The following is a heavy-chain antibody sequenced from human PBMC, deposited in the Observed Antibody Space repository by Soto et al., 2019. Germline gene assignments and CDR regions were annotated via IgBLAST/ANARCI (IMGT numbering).Heavy chain of an antibody. J-gene: IGHJ5*02. V-gene: IGHV1-69*12. CDR2: IIPVFGTA. D-gene: IGHD6-13*01. Sequence: QVQLVQSGAEVKKPGSSVKVSCKASGGTFSSYAISWVRQAPGQGLEWMGGIIPVFGTANYAQKFQGRVTITADESTSTAYMELSRLRSEDTAVYYCARDRGVAAGGGDWFDPWGQGTLVTVSS. CDR1: GGTFSSYA. CDR3: ARDRGVAAGGGDWFDP.